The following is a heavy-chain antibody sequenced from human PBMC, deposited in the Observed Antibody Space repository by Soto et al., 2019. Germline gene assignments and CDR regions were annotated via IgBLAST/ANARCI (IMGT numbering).Heavy chain of an antibody. D-gene: IGHD6-13*01. CDR1: GGTFSSYA. Sequence: SVKVSCKASGGTFSSYAISWVRQAPGQGLEWMGGIIPIFGTANYAQKFQGRVTITADESTSTAYMELSSLRSEDTAVYYCARLYSSSGYFDYWGQGTLVTVSS. V-gene: IGHV1-69*13. CDR3: ARLYSSSGYFDY. CDR2: IIPIFGTA. J-gene: IGHJ4*02.